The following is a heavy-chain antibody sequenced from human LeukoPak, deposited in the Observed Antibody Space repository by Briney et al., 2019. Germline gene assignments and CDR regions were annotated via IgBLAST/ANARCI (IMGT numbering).Heavy chain of an antibody. Sequence: SGGSLRLSCAASGYPFSSFSMNWVRQAPGKGLEWVSYISSTSSTIYYADSVKGRFTVSRDNAKNSLYLQMNSLRDDDTAVYYCARAYYYDSGTYDFDYWGQGTLVTVSS. CDR3: ARAYYYDSGTYDFDY. CDR1: GYPFSSFS. CDR2: ISSTSSTI. J-gene: IGHJ4*02. V-gene: IGHV3-48*02. D-gene: IGHD3-10*01.